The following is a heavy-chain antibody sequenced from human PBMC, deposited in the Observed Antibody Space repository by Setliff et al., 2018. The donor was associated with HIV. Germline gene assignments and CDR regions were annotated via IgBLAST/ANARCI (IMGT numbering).Heavy chain of an antibody. CDR2: VHSTGTT. V-gene: IGHV4-4*07. CDR3: ARPGVVGSSWSWYFDL. CDR1: GGSFSTYY. Sequence: SETLSLTCTVSGGSFSTYYWSWIRQPAGEGLEYIGRVHSTGTTIYNPSLKSRVTISIDTSKNQFFLKLSSVTAADTAVYYCARPGVVGSSWSWYFDLWGRGTLVTVSS. D-gene: IGHD6-13*01. J-gene: IGHJ2*01.